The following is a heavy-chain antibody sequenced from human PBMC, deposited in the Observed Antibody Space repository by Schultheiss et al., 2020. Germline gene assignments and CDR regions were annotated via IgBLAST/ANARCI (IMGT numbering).Heavy chain of an antibody. CDR1: GFTFSSYG. D-gene: IGHD2-2*01. V-gene: IGHV3-30*03. Sequence: GGSLRLSCAASGFTFSSYGMHWVRQAPGKGLEWVAVISYDGSNKYYADSVKGRFTISRDNSKNTLYLQMNSLRAEDTAVYYCATSLVPVYMGLDNWGQGTLVTVSS. J-gene: IGHJ4*02. CDR3: ATSLVPVYMGLDN. CDR2: ISYDGSNK.